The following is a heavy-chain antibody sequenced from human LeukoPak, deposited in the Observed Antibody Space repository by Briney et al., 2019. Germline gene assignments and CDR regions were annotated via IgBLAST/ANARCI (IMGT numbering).Heavy chain of an antibody. Sequence: GRPLRLSCAASGFTFSSYSMNWVRQAPGKGLEGVSYISSRSSAIFYADSVKGRFTISRDNAKNSLYLQMNSLRDEDTAVYYCARDLSGYGGIDYWGQGTLVTVSS. V-gene: IGHV3-48*02. D-gene: IGHD4-23*01. CDR3: ARDLSGYGGIDY. CDR2: ISSRSSAI. CDR1: GFTFSSYS. J-gene: IGHJ4*02.